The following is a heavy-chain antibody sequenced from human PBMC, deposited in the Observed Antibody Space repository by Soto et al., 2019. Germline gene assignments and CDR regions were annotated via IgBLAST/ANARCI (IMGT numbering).Heavy chain of an antibody. Sequence: QVQLQESGPGLVKPSGTLSLTCAVSGGSISSSNWWSWVRQPPGKGLEWIGEIYHSGSTNYNLSLKSRVTISVDKSKNQCSLKLSSVTAADTAVYYCARMALEQQLVRMDYGMDVWGQGTTVTVSS. D-gene: IGHD6-13*01. CDR1: GGSISSSNW. V-gene: IGHV4-4*02. J-gene: IGHJ6*02. CDR3: ARMALEQQLVRMDYGMDV. CDR2: IYHSGST.